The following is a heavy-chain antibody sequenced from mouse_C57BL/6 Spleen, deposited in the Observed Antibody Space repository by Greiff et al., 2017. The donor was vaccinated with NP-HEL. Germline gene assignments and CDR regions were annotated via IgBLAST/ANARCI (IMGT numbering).Heavy chain of an antibody. D-gene: IGHD3-2*02. V-gene: IGHV1-82*01. J-gene: IGHJ4*01. CDR1: GYAFSSSW. CDR2: IYPGDGDT. CDR3: ARLSSDYYAMDY. Sequence: QVQLQQSGPELVKPGASVKISCKASGYAFSSSWMNWVKQRPGKGLEWIGRIYPGDGDTNYNGKFKGKATLTADKSSSTAYMQLSSLTSEDSAVYFWARLSSDYYAMDYWGQGTSVTVSS.